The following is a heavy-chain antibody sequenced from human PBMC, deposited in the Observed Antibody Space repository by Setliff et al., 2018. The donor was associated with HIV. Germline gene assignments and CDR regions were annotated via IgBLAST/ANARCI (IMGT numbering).Heavy chain of an antibody. J-gene: IGHJ4*02. CDR2: INHSGST. V-gene: IGHV4-34*01. D-gene: IGHD3-10*01. CDR3: ARGAGYYGSGSSLPLGY. CDR1: GGSFSGYY. Sequence: TLSLTCAVYGGSFSGYYWSWIRQPPGKGLGWIGEINHSGSTNYNPSLKSRVTISVDTSKNQFSLKLNSVTAADTAVYYCARGAGYYGSGSSLPLGYWGQGTLVTVSS.